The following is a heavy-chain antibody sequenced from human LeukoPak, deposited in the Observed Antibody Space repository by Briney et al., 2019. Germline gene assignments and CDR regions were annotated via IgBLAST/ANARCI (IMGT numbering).Heavy chain of an antibody. Sequence: PGGSLRLSCAASGFTFSSYAMSWVRQAPGKGLEWVSAISGSGGSTYYADSVKGRFTISRDNSKNTLYLQMNSPRAEDTAVYYCAKDPGYSSGWYFDYWGQGTLVTVSS. CDR2: ISGSGGST. D-gene: IGHD6-19*01. CDR3: AKDPGYSSGWYFDY. V-gene: IGHV3-23*01. CDR1: GFTFSSYA. J-gene: IGHJ4*02.